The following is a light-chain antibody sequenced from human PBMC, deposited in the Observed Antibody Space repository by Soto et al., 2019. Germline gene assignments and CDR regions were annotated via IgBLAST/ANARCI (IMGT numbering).Light chain of an antibody. Sequence: EIVLTQSPGTLSLSPGERATLSCRASQSVSSSYLAWYQQTPGQAPRLLIYGASSRATGIPDRFSGSGSGTDFTLSISRLEPEDFAVYYCQQYDGSTYTFGQGTKLEIK. V-gene: IGKV3-20*01. CDR2: GAS. CDR1: QSVSSSY. J-gene: IGKJ2*01. CDR3: QQYDGSTYT.